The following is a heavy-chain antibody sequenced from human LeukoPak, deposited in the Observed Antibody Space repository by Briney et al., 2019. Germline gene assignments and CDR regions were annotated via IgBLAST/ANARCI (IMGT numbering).Heavy chain of an antibody. D-gene: IGHD2-2*01. Sequence: GGSLRLSCAASGFTSSDYTMNWVRQAPGKGLEWVSGISVSDGSTYYADSVKGRFTMSRDNSNNMLFLQMNSLRAEDTAVYYCAKARYCSSTNCPYDYWGQGTLVAVSS. CDR3: AKARYCSSTNCPYDY. CDR2: ISVSDGST. V-gene: IGHV3-23*01. CDR1: GFTSSDYT. J-gene: IGHJ4*02.